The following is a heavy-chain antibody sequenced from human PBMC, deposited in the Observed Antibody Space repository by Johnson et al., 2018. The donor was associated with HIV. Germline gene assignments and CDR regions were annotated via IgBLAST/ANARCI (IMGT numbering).Heavy chain of an antibody. D-gene: IGHD1-26*01. J-gene: IGHJ3*02. CDR1: GFTVSSNY. CDR2: IYSGGST. Sequence: VQLVESGGGLVQPGGSLRLSCAASGFTVSSNYMSWVRQAPGKGLEWVSVIYSGGSTYYADSVKGRFTISRDNSKNTLYLQMNSLRAEDTAVYYCARSSGGYVDDAFDIWGQGTMVTVSS. CDR3: ARSSGGYVDDAFDI. V-gene: IGHV3-66*01.